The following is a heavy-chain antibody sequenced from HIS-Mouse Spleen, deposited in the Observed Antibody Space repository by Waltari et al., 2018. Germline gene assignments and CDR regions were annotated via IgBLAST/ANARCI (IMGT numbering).Heavy chain of an antibody. D-gene: IGHD6-6*01. Sequence: QVQLQQWGAGLLKPSETLSLTCAVYGGSFSGYYWSWIRQPPGKGLEWIGEINHRGSTNYNPSLKSRVTISVDTSKNQFSLKLSSVTAADTAVYYCARVEYSSSSAGIFDYWGQGTLVTVSS. CDR1: GGSFSGYY. J-gene: IGHJ4*02. CDR3: ARVEYSSSSAGIFDY. CDR2: INHRGST. V-gene: IGHV4-34*01.